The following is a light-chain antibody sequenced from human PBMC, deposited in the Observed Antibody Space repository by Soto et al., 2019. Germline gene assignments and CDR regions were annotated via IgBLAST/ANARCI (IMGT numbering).Light chain of an antibody. CDR1: QSISSW. J-gene: IGKJ1*01. CDR3: QQYNSYWT. V-gene: IGKV1-5*03. CDR2: QAS. Sequence: DIQMTQSPSTLSASVGDRVTITCRASQSISSWLAWYQQKPGKAPKLLIYQASSLENGVPSRFSGSGSRTEFTLTISSLQPDDFATYYCQQYNSYWTFGQGTKVEIK.